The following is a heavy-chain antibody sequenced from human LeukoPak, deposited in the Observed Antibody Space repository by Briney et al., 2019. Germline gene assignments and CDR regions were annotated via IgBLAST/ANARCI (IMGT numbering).Heavy chain of an antibody. CDR2: TYYSGST. CDR3: ARRKATVTTGHFDY. CDR1: GGSISSYY. D-gene: IGHD4-17*01. V-gene: IGHV4-59*08. Sequence: TSETLSLTCTVSGGSISSYYWSWIRQPPGKGLEWIGYTYYSGSTNYNPSLKSRVTISVDTSKNQFSLKLSSVTAADTAVYYCARRKATVTTGHFDYWGQGTLVTVSS. J-gene: IGHJ4*02.